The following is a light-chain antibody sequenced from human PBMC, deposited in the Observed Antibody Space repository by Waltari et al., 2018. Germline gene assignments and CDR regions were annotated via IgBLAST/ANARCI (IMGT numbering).Light chain of an antibody. CDR2: EDV. V-gene: IGLV6-57*04. Sequence: LTQPHSVSESPGKTVTISCTLRSGKLASEYVQRYQLRPGRAPTPVSFEDVERPSGVPDRFSASIDKASNSASLTISGLTAEDEADYYCQSYDGTNVFFGGGTRLTVL. J-gene: IGLJ2*01. CDR3: QSYDGTNVF. CDR1: SGKLASEY.